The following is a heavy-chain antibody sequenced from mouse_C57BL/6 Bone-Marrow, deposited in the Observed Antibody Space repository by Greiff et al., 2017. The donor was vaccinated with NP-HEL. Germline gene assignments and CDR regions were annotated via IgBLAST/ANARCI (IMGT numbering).Heavy chain of an antibody. CDR2: ISYDGSN. CDR1: GYSITSGYY. Sequence: DVKLQESGPGLVKPSQSLSLTCSVTGYSITSGYYWNWIRQFPGNKLEWMGDISYDGSNNYNPSLKNRISITRDTSKNQFFLKLNSVTTEDTATYYCARVDDGYAWFAYWGQGTLVTVSA. J-gene: IGHJ3*01. CDR3: ARVDDGYAWFAY. V-gene: IGHV3-6*01. D-gene: IGHD2-3*01.